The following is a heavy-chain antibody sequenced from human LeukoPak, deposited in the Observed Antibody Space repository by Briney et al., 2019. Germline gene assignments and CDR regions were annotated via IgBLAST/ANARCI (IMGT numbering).Heavy chain of an antibody. J-gene: IGHJ4*02. D-gene: IGHD5-18*01. CDR2: ISGSGGST. CDR1: GFTFSSYG. CDR3: RGRGYSYGNLFDY. V-gene: IGHV3-23*01. Sequence: GGSLRLSCAASGFTFSSYGMSWVRQAPGKGLEWVSAISGSGGSTYYADSVKGRFTISRDNSKNTLYLQMNSLRAEDTAVYYCRGRGYSYGNLFDYWGQGTLVTVSS.